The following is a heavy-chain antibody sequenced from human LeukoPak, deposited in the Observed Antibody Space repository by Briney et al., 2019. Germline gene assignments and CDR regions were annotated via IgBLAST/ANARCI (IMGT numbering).Heavy chain of an antibody. J-gene: IGHJ4*02. CDR1: GFTFSTYG. CDR3: ARDSAGNDY. V-gene: IGHV3-7*01. Sequence: GGSLRLSCAASGFTFSTYGRSWVRQAPGKGLEWVANIKQDGSEKYYVDSVKGRFTISRDNAKNSLYLQMNSLRAEDTAMYYCARDSAGNDYWGQGTLVTVSS. CDR2: IKQDGSEK. D-gene: IGHD6-13*01.